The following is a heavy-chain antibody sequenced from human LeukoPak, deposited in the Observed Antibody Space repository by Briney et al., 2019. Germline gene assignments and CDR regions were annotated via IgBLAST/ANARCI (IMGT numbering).Heavy chain of an antibody. CDR3: AKPYYYDSSGSFWEFSFDY. J-gene: IGHJ4*02. V-gene: IGHV3-30*18. CDR1: GFTFSSYG. CDR2: ISYDGSNK. Sequence: GGSLRLSCAASGFTFSSYGMHWVRQAPGKGLEWVAVISYDGSNKYYADSVKGRFTISRDNSKNTLYLQMNSLRAEDTAVYYCAKPYYYDSSGSFWEFSFDYWGQGTLVTVSS. D-gene: IGHD3-22*01.